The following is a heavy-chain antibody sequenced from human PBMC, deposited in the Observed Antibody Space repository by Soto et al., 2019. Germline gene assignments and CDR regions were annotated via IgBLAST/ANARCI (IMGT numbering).Heavy chain of an antibody. J-gene: IGHJ6*02. D-gene: IGHD1-26*01. CDR3: AKGPPTGGSYSSRYYYYGMDV. Sequence: QVQLVESGGGVVQPGRSLRLSCAASGFTFSSYGMHWVRQAPGKGLEWVAVISYDGSNKYYADSVKGRFTISRDNSKNTLYLQMNSLRAEDTAVYYCAKGPPTGGSYSSRYYYYGMDVWGQGTTVTVSS. V-gene: IGHV3-30*18. CDR1: GFTFSSYG. CDR2: ISYDGSNK.